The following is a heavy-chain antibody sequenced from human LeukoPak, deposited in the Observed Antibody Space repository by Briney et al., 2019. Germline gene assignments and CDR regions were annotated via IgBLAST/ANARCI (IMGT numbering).Heavy chain of an antibody. J-gene: IGHJ4*02. Sequence: GASVKVSCKASGGTFSSYAISWVRQAPGQGLEWMGGIIPIFGTANYAQKFQGRVTITADESTSTAYMELSSLRSEDTAVYYCARDHDYYGSGKGGHYFDYWGQGTLVTVSS. CDR2: IIPIFGTA. D-gene: IGHD3-10*01. CDR1: GGTFSSYA. V-gene: IGHV1-69*13. CDR3: ARDHDYYGSGKGGHYFDY.